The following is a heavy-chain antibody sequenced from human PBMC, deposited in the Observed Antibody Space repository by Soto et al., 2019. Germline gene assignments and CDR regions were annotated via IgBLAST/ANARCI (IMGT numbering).Heavy chain of an antibody. CDR1: GYTFTGYY. CDR3: AIYRVTGMDV. J-gene: IGHJ6*02. CDR2: INPNSGGT. V-gene: IGHV1-2*04. Sequence: GASVKVSCKASGYTFTGYYMHWVRQAPGQGLEWMGWINPNSGGTNYAQKFQGWVAMTRDTSISTAYMELSRLRSDDTAVYYCAIYRVTGMDVWCPGTTVTVSS. D-gene: IGHD1-26*01.